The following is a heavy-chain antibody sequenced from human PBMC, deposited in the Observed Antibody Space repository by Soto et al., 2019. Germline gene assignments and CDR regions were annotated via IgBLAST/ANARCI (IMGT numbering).Heavy chain of an antibody. CDR1: GGSISSSRYY. CDR2: IYYSGST. J-gene: IGHJ6*02. CDR3: ARKRYYVRGGNFLYLDGMDG. D-gene: IGHD3-10*02. Sequence: PEETLSLTCTVSGGSISSSRYYWGWIRQPPGKGLEWIGSIYYSGSTYYNPSLKSRVTISVDTSKNQFSLKLSSVTAADTAVYYWARKRYYVRGGNFLYLDGMDGRGQGPTVT. V-gene: IGHV4-39*01.